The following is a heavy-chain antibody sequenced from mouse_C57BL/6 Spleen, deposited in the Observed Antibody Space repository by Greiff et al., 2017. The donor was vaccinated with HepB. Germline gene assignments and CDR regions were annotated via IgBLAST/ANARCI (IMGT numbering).Heavy chain of an antibody. CDR1: GYTFTSYW. V-gene: IGHV1-64*01. J-gene: IGHJ4*01. D-gene: IGHD2-1*01. CDR2: IHPNSGST. CDR3: HGNPYYAMDY. Sequence: QVQLQQPGAELVKPGASVKLSCKSSGYTFTSYWMHWVKQRPGQGLEWIGMIHPNSGSTNYNEKFKSKATLTVDKSSSTAYMQLSSLTSEDSAVYYCHGNPYYAMDYWGQGTSVTVSS.